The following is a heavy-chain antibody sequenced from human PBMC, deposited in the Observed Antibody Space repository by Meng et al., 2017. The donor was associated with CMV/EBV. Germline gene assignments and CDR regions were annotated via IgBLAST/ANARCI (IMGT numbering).Heavy chain of an antibody. CDR3: AKDPGIAAAGVYYYYGMDV. Sequence: GESLKISCAASGFTFSSYEMNWVRQAPGKGLEWVANIKQDGSEKYYVDSVKGRFTISRDNAKNSLYLQMNSLRAEDTAVYYCAKDPGIAAAGVYYYYGMDVWGQGTTVTVSS. D-gene: IGHD6-13*01. J-gene: IGHJ6*02. CDR2: IKQDGSEK. CDR1: GFTFSSYE. V-gene: IGHV3-7*01.